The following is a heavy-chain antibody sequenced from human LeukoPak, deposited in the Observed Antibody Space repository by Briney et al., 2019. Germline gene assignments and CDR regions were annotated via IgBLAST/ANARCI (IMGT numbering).Heavy chain of an antibody. J-gene: IGHJ5*02. Sequence: ASVKVSCKASGYTFTSYYMHWVRQPPGQGLEWMGIINPSGGSTSYAQKFQGRVTMTRDMSTGTVYMELSSLRSEDTAVYYCARDRTRDIVVVPAAIRGDNWFDPWGQGTLVTVSS. CDR3: ARDRTRDIVVVPAAIRGDNWFDP. CDR2: INPSGGST. CDR1: GYTFTSYY. D-gene: IGHD2-2*02. V-gene: IGHV1-46*01.